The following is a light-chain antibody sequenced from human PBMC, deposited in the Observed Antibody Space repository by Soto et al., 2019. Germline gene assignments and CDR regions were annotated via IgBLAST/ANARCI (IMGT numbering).Light chain of an antibody. V-gene: IGLV2-8*01. J-gene: IGLJ1*01. Sequence: QSALTQPPSASGSPGQSVTISCTGTSSDVGGSNFVSWYQQHPGKAPKLMIYKVTKRPSGVPDRFSGSKSGNTASLTVSGLQPEDEADYYCSSYAGSNNYVFGTGTKVTVL. CDR2: KVT. CDR3: SSYAGSNNYV. CDR1: SSDVGGSNF.